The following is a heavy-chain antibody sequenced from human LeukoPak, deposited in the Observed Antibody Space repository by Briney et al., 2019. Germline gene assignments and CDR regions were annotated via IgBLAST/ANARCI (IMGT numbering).Heavy chain of an antibody. CDR3: ASRTYYDILTGPPFDY. CDR1: GGSISSYY. V-gene: IGHV4-34*01. D-gene: IGHD3-9*01. CDR2: INHSGST. Sequence: PSETLSLTCTVSGGSISSYYWSWIRQPPGKGLEWIEEINHSGSTNYNPSLKSRVTISVDTSKNQFSLKLSSVTAADTAVYYCASRTYYDILTGPPFDYWGQGTLVTVSS. J-gene: IGHJ4*02.